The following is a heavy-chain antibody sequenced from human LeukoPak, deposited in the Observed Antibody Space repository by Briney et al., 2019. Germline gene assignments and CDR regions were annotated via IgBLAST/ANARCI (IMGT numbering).Heavy chain of an antibody. CDR2: IKQDGSDK. Sequence: GGSLRLSCAASGFSFSNYWMCWVRQAPGKGLEWVAIIKQDGSDKYYVDSLKGRFTISRDNAKNSLYLQMNSLRAEDTAVYYCARLVGAKSLDYWGQGTLVTVSS. CDR1: GFSFSNYW. CDR3: ARLVGAKSLDY. J-gene: IGHJ4*02. V-gene: IGHV3-7*01. D-gene: IGHD1-26*01.